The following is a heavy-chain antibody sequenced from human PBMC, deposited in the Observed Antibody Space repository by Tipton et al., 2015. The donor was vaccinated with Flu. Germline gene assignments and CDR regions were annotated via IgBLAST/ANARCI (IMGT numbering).Heavy chain of an antibody. CDR1: GYTFTGYY. CDR3: ARGTTILRGVIITDYYYGMDV. V-gene: IGHV1-2*04. CDR2: INPNSGGT. J-gene: IGHJ6*02. Sequence: QLVQSGAEVKKPGASVKVSCKASGYTFTGYYMHWVRQAPGQGLEWMGWINPNSGGTNYAQKFQGWVTMTRDTSISTAYMELSRLRSDDTAVYYCARGTTILRGVIITDYYYGMDVWGQGTTVTVSS. D-gene: IGHD3-10*01.